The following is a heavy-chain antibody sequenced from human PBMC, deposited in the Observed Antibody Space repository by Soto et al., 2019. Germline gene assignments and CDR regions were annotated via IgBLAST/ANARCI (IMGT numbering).Heavy chain of an antibody. CDR2: ITGSGGST. J-gene: IGHJ4*02. V-gene: IGHV3-23*01. CDR3: ANGPSPVRSYSDY. D-gene: IGHD3-10*01. Sequence: EVQLLESGGGLVQPGGSLRLSCAASGFTFSSYAMTWVRQAPGKGLEWVSAITGSGGSTYYADAVKGRFTISRNSSKNTLYLQMKSLRAEDTAVYYCANGPSPVRSYSDYWGQGTLVTVSS. CDR1: GFTFSSYA.